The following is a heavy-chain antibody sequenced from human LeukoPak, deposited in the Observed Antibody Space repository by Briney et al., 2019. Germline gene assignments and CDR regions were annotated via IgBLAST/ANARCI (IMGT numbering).Heavy chain of an antibody. Sequence: SETLSLKCTVSGGSISDYYWSWIRQPPGKGLEWIGYIYYSGSTNYNPSLKSRVTISVDTSKNQFSLKLSSVTAADTAVYYCARSVREMMDAFDIWGQGTMVTVSS. V-gene: IGHV4-59*01. J-gene: IGHJ3*02. CDR2: IYYSGST. CDR3: ARSVREMMDAFDI. CDR1: GGSISDYY. D-gene: IGHD3-16*01.